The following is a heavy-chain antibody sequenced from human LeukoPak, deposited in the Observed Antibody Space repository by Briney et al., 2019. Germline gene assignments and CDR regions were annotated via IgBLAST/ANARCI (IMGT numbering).Heavy chain of an antibody. CDR1: GFTVSTNY. J-gene: IGHJ4*02. CDR2: IWNDGSYK. D-gene: IGHD3-22*01. Sequence: GGSLRLSCAASGFTVSTNYMSWVRQAPGKGLEWVAVIWNDGSYKYYADSVKGRFTISKDNSKNTLYLQMDSLRAEDTAVYYCAKDVDSRGYDYWGQGTLVTASS. V-gene: IGHV3-30*02. CDR3: AKDVDSRGYDY.